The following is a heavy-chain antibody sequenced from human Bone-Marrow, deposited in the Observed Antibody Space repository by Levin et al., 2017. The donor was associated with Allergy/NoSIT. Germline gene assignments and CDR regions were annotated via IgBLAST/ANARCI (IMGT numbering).Heavy chain of an antibody. V-gene: IGHV3-23*01. Sequence: AASVKVSCTASGFTFNKYGLTWVRQAPGKGLEWVASIGGSGIDANYADSVRGRFTITRDMNMIFLQMNRLRVEDTAIYYCAKDPMWDRYNFDMDVWGQGTSVIVSS. CDR3: AKDPMWDRYNFDMDV. CDR1: GFTFNKYG. J-gene: IGHJ6*02. CDR2: IGGSGIDA. D-gene: IGHD1-26*01.